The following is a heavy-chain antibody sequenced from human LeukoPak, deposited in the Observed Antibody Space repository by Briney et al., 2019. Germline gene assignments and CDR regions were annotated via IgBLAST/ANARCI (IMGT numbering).Heavy chain of an antibody. CDR2: IKQDGSEK. V-gene: IGHV3-7*01. CDR1: GFTFNNYA. D-gene: IGHD3-3*01. CDR3: ARVKLLRFLEWSNPMDYYYMDV. J-gene: IGHJ6*03. Sequence: GGSLRLSCAAPGFTFNNYAMSWVRQAPGKGLEWVANIKQDGSEKYYVDSVKGRFTISRDNAKNSPYLQMNSLRAEDTAVYYCARVKLLRFLEWSNPMDYYYMDVWGKGTTVTVSS.